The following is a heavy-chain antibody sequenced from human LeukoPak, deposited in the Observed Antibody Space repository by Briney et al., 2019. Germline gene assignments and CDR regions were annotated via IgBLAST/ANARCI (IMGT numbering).Heavy chain of an antibody. CDR3: ARGLDQYGSGSYYNDY. CDR1: GGSFSGYY. D-gene: IGHD3-10*01. CDR2: INHSGST. J-gene: IGHJ4*02. V-gene: IGHV4-34*01. Sequence: SETLSLTCAVYGGSFSGYYWSWIRKPPGKGLEWSGEINHSGSTNYNPSLKSRVTISVDTSKNQFSLKLSSVTAADTAVYYCARGLDQYGSGSYYNDYWGQGTLVTVS.